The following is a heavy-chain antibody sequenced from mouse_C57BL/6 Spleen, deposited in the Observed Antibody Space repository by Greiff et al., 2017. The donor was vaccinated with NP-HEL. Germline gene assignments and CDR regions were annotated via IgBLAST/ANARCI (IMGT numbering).Heavy chain of an antibody. CDR1: GYTFTSYW. V-gene: IGHV1-64*01. D-gene: IGHD1-1*01. CDR3: ASIYYYGSAWFVY. Sequence: VQLQQPGAELVKPGASVKLSCKASGYTFTSYWMHWVKQRPGQGLEWIGMIHPNSGSTNYNEKFKSKATLTVDKSSSTAYMQLSSLTSEDSAVYYCASIYYYGSAWFVYWGQGTLVTVSA. CDR2: IHPNSGST. J-gene: IGHJ3*01.